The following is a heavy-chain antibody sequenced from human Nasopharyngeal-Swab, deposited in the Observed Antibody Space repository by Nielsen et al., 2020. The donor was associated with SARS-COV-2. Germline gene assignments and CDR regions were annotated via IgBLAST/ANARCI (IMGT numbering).Heavy chain of an antibody. V-gene: IGHV1-69*13. Sequence: SVTVSCKASVCTFPNYVVSWVRQAPGQRLQWMGGIFLILYTNNYSPKFQGRVTITADESSGTAYMELHSLRSEDTAVYYCARAGRECSSTFCWTNHFYYYFMDVWGKGTRVTVSS. CDR1: VCTFPNYV. D-gene: IGHD2-2*01. CDR3: ARAGRECSSTFCWTNHFYYYFMDV. J-gene: IGHJ6*03. CDR2: IFLILYTN.